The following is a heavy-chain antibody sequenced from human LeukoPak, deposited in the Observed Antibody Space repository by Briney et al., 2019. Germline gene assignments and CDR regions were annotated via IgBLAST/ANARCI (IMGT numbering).Heavy chain of an antibody. CDR1: GYTFTSYY. CDR2: IDPSGGST. J-gene: IGHJ4*02. CDR3: ARNSGSGFDY. V-gene: IGHV1-46*01. D-gene: IGHD2-15*01. Sequence: ASVKVSCKASGYTFTSYYIVWVRQAPGQGLEWMGRIDPSGGSTSYAQKFQGRVTMTRGTSTSTVYMELSSLISEDTAVYYGARNSGSGFDYWGQGILVTVSS.